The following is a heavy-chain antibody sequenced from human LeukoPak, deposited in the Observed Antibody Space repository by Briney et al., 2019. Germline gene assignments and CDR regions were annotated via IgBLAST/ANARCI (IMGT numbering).Heavy chain of an antibody. J-gene: IGHJ3*02. CDR2: ISGSGGST. CDR3: AKGLVVTIFGVLDAFDI. V-gene: IGHV3-23*01. CDR1: GFTFSSYA. Sequence: PTGGSLRLSCAASGFTFSSYAMSWVRQAPGKGLEWVSAISGSGGSTYYADSVKGRFTISRDNSKNTLYLQMNSLRAEDTAVYYCAKGLVVTIFGVLDAFDIWGQGTMVTVSS. D-gene: IGHD3-3*01.